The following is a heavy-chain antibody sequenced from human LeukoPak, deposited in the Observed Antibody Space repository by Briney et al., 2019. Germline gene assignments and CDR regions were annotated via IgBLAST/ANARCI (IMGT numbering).Heavy chain of an antibody. Sequence: SETSSLTCTVSGVSISSSSYYWVWIRQPPGKGLEWIGTTYYSGGAYYNLSLKYRVTISVDTSDNRISLKLKSVTAADAAVYYCARQDWSRFYFDYWGPGTPVTVSS. CDR3: ARQDWSRFYFDY. D-gene: IGHD3-9*01. CDR2: TYYSGGA. CDR1: GVSISSSSYY. J-gene: IGHJ4*02. V-gene: IGHV4-39*01.